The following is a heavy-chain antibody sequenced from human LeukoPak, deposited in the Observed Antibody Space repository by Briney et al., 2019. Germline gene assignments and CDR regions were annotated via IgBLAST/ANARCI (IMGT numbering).Heavy chain of an antibody. CDR1: GFSFSNYW. J-gene: IGHJ4*02. Sequence: GGSLRLSCAASGFSFSNYWMSWVRQAPGKGLEWVANIKPVGSEIYYVDSVKGRFTISRGNSKNTLYLQMNSLRAEDTAVYYCAKTAVAGSVFGYWGQGTLVTVSS. CDR2: IKPVGSEI. CDR3: AKTAVAGSVFGY. V-gene: IGHV3-7*03. D-gene: IGHD6-19*01.